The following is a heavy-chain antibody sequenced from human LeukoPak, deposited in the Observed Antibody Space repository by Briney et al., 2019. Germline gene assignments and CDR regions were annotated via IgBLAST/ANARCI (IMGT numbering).Heavy chain of an antibody. CDR3: VKAPHFDFWTGYHNYSDP. V-gene: IGHV3-9*01. CDR1: GFTFDDYA. D-gene: IGHD3/OR15-3a*01. CDR2: ISWNSGSI. J-gene: IGHJ5*02. Sequence: GGSLRLSCAASGFTFDDYATHWVRQAPGKGLEWVSGISWNSGSIGYADSVKGRFIISRDNSKDTLFLQADNVRVEDTATYYCVKAPHFDFWTGYHNYSDPWGQGTLVTVSS.